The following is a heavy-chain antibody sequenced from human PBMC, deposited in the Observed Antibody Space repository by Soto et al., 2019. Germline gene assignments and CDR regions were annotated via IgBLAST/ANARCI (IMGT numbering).Heavy chain of an antibody. V-gene: IGHV1-24*01. CDR1: GYTLTELS. J-gene: IGHJ3*02. CDR2: FDPEDGET. D-gene: IGHD1-26*01. CDR3: ATDSDYSGSYSAFDI. Sequence: ASVKVSCKVSGYTLTELSMHWVRQAPGKGLEWMGGFDPEDGETIYAQKFQDRVTMTEDTSTDTAYMELSSLRSEDTAVYYCATDSDYSGSYSAFDIWGQGTMVTVSS.